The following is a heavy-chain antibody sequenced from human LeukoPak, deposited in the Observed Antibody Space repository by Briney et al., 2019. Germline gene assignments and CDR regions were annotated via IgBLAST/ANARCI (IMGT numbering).Heavy chain of an antibody. D-gene: IGHD3-10*01. CDR3: AKDTYYYVSGYYYGMDV. CDR1: GFTFSSYS. V-gene: IGHV3-21*04. J-gene: IGHJ6*02. CDR2: ISSSSSYI. Sequence: GGSLRLSCAASGFTFSSYSMNWVRQAPGKGLEWVSSISSSSSYIYYADSVKGRFTISRDNAKNSLYLQMNSLRAEDTALYYCAKDTYYYVSGYYYGMDVWGQGTTVTVSS.